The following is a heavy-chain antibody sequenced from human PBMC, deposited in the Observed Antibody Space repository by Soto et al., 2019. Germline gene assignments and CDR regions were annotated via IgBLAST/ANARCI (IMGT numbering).Heavy chain of an antibody. CDR3: ARGVWFGELLSPYGMDV. Sequence: SVKVSCKASGGTFSSYAISWVRQAPGQGLEWMGGIIPIFGTANYAQKFQGRVTITADKSTSTAYMELSSLRSGDTAVYYCARGVWFGELLSPYGMDVWGQGTTVTVSS. J-gene: IGHJ6*02. CDR2: IIPIFGTA. CDR1: GGTFSSYA. V-gene: IGHV1-69*06. D-gene: IGHD3-10*01.